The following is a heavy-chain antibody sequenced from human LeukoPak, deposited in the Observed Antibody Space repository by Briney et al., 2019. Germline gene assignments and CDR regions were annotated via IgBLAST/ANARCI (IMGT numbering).Heavy chain of an antibody. Sequence: GGSLRLSCAASGFTFDDYAMHWVRQAPGKGLEWVSGISRNSGRIGYADSVKGRFTISRDNAKNSLYLQMNSLRAEDTALYYCAKDIGTTVTTSGAFDIWGQGTMVTVSS. J-gene: IGHJ3*02. CDR3: AKDIGTTVTTSGAFDI. CDR1: GFTFDDYA. V-gene: IGHV3-9*01. D-gene: IGHD4-17*01. CDR2: ISRNSGRI.